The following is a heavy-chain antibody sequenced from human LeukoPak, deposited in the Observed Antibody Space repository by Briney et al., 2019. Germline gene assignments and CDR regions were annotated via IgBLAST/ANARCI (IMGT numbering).Heavy chain of an antibody. CDR1: GGSFSGYH. J-gene: IGHJ5*02. CDR3: ARVRGFGAARNWFDP. Sequence: PSETLSLTCAVYGGSFSGYHWSWIRQPPGKGLGWIGEINHSGSTNYNPSLKSRVTISVDTSKNQFSLKLSSVTAADTAVYYCARVRGFGAARNWFDPWGQGTLVTVSS. V-gene: IGHV4-34*01. CDR2: INHSGST. D-gene: IGHD3-10*01.